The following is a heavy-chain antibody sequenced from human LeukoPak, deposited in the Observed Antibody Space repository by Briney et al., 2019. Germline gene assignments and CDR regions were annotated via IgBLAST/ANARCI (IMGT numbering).Heavy chain of an antibody. CDR1: EFTFRSYW. CDR2: INSDGYST. CDR3: AREDHSKYEY. D-gene: IGHD4-11*01. Sequence: PGGSLRLSCAASEFTFRSYWMHWVRQAPGKGLVWVSRINSDGYSTSYADSVKGRFTISRDNAKNTLYLQTNSLRAEDTAMYYCAREDHSKYEYWGQGTMVTVSS. J-gene: IGHJ4*02. V-gene: IGHV3-74*01.